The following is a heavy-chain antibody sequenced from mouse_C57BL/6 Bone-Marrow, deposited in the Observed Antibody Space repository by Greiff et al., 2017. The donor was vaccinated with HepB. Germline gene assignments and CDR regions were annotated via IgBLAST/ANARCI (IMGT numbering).Heavy chain of an antibody. D-gene: IGHD1-1*01. CDR1: GYTFTSYG. CDR2: IYPRSGNT. CDR3: AIYYYGSSYGCAY. V-gene: IGHV1-81*01. J-gene: IGHJ3*01. Sequence: QVQLQQSGAELARPGASVKLSCKASGYTFTSYGISWVKQRTGQGLEWIGEIYPRSGNTYYNEKFKGKATLTADKSSSTAYMELRSLTSEDSAVYFCAIYYYGSSYGCAYWGQGTLVTVSA.